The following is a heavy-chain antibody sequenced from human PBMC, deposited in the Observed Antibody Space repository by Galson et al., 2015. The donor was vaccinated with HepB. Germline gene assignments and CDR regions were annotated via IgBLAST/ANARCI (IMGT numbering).Heavy chain of an antibody. Sequence: SLRLSCAASGFTFSSYAMSWVRQAPGKGLEWVSAISGSGGSTYYADSVKGRFTISRDNSKNTLYLQMNSLRAEDTAVYYCAGQPGYSSGWYPEDYFDYWGQGTLVTVSS. J-gene: IGHJ4*02. D-gene: IGHD6-19*01. CDR2: ISGSGGST. V-gene: IGHV3-23*01. CDR1: GFTFSSYA. CDR3: AGQPGYSSGWYPEDYFDY.